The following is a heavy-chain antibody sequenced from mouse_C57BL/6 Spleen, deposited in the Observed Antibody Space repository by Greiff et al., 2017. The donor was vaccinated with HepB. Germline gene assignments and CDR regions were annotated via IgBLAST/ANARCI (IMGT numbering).Heavy chain of an antibody. V-gene: IGHV1-9*01. CDR2: ILPENGST. Sequence: QVQLQQSGAELMKPGASVKLSCKATGYTFTGYWIEWVKQRPGHGLEWIGEILPENGSTNYNEKFKGKATFTADTSSNTAYMHLSSLTTEDSAIYYSTRHYFDYWGQGTTLTVSS. CDR1: GYTFTGYW. CDR3: TRHYFDY. J-gene: IGHJ2*01.